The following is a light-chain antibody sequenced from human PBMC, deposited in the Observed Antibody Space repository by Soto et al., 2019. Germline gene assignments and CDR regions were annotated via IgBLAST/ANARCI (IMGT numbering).Light chain of an antibody. CDR2: GVS. J-gene: IGKJ2*01. Sequence: EIVLTQSPGTLSLSPGERATLSCRASQSVTSYYLGWYQQKPGQPPRLLIYGVSNRATGIPDRFSGSGSGTDFTLTISGLEPEDFGVYFCLTYGTSTPYTFGRGTKVEIK. CDR3: LTYGTSTPYT. CDR1: QSVTSYY. V-gene: IGKV3-20*01.